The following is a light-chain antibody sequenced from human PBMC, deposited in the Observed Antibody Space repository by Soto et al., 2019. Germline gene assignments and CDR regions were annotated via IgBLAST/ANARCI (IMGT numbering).Light chain of an antibody. Sequence: EIVMTQSPATLSVSPWERATLSCRASQSVRSNLAWYQQKPGQAPRLLIYGASTRATGIPARFSGSGSGTEFTLTISSLQSEDFAVYYCQQYNNWPPWTFGQGTKVDI. V-gene: IGKV3-15*01. CDR2: GAS. CDR1: QSVRSN. CDR3: QQYNNWPPWT. J-gene: IGKJ1*01.